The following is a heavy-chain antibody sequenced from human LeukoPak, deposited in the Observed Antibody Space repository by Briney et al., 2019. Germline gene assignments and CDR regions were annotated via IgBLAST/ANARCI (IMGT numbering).Heavy chain of an antibody. J-gene: IGHJ5*02. CDR1: GGSISSYY. Sequence: PSETLSLTCTVSGGSISSYYWSWIRQPAGKGLEWIGCIYTSGSTNYNPSLKSRVTISVDKSKNQFSLKLSSVTAADTAVYYCAREDIVATMWFDPWGQGTLVTVSS. CDR2: IYTSGST. V-gene: IGHV4-4*07. D-gene: IGHD5-12*01. CDR3: AREDIVATMWFDP.